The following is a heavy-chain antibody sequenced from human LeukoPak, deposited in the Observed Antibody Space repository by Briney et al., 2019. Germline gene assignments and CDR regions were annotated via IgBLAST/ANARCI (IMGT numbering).Heavy chain of an antibody. CDR3: ASGFGSSLEDYFDY. D-gene: IGHD6-6*01. V-gene: IGHV3-64*01. CDR2: ISNNGGST. Sequence: PGGSLRLSCTASGFTFSNYAMHWVRQAPGKGLEYVSGISNNGGSTYYANSVKGRFTTSRDNSKNTLYPQMGSLRAEDMAVYFCASGFGSSLEDYFDYWGQGTLVTVSS. CDR1: GFTFSNYA. J-gene: IGHJ4*02.